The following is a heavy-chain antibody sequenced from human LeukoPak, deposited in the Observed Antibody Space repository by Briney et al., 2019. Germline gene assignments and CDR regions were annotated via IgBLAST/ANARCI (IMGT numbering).Heavy chain of an antibody. CDR1: GGSISSYY. J-gene: IGHJ6*03. V-gene: IGHV4-4*07. CDR2: IYTSGST. D-gene: IGHD2-2*01. CDR3: ARAGLSAAPYYYYYMDV. Sequence: SETLSLTCTVSGGSISSYYWSWIRQPAGKGLEWIGRIYTSGSTNYNPSLKSRVTMSVDTSKNQFSLKLSSVTAADTAVYYCARAGLSAAPYYYYYMDVWGKGTTVTVSS.